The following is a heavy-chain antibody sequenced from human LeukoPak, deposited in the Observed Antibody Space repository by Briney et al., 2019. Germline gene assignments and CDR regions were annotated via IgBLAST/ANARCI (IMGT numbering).Heavy chain of an antibody. J-gene: IGHJ4*02. Sequence: GGSLRLSCAASGFTFSNYWMSWVRQAPGKGLEWVANIKQDGSEKYYVDSVKGRFTISRGNAKNSLYLQMNSLRAEDTAVYYCARLEWGSGWYVDDYWGQGTLVTVSS. CDR2: IKQDGSEK. V-gene: IGHV3-7*01. CDR1: GFTFSNYW. CDR3: ARLEWGSGWYVDDY. D-gene: IGHD6-19*01.